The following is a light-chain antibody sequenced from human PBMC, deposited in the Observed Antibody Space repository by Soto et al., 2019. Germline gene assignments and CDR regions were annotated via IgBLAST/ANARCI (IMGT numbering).Light chain of an antibody. J-gene: IGKJ1*01. CDR2: QTS. V-gene: IGKV3-11*01. CDR1: QYINTR. CDR3: HQRQSWPRT. Sequence: EIVLTQSPATLSSFPGDRVTLSCRASQYINTRLAWYQHRPGQSPRLLIYQTSLRAAGIPARFSDSGSGTDFTLTISDVQHEDFALYYCHQRQSWPRTFGQGTKVDIK.